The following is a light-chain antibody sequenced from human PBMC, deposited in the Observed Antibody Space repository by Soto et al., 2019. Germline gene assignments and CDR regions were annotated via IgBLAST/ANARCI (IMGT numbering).Light chain of an antibody. CDR2: DAS. CDR1: QDISNY. Sequence: DIPMTQSPSSLSASVGDRVTITCQASQDISNYLNWYQQKPGKAPKLLIYDASNLETGVASRFSGSGSGTDFTFTISSLQPEDIATYYCQQYDNLPTFGGGTKVEIK. CDR3: QQYDNLPT. J-gene: IGKJ4*01. V-gene: IGKV1-33*01.